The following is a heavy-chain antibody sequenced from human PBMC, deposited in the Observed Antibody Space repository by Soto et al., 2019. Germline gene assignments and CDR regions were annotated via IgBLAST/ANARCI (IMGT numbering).Heavy chain of an antibody. CDR3: ARDEHCSTVDCLDY. CDR2: ISSSGSTI. V-gene: IGHV3-48*03. D-gene: IGHD4-17*01. Sequence: EVQLVESGGGLVQPGGSLRLSCAASGFTCSSYEMNLVRQAPGKGLEWVSYISSSGSTIYYADSVQGRFTSSRDNAKNSLYLQMNSLSAEATAVYYCARDEHCSTVDCLDYWGQGTLVTVSS. CDR1: GFTCSSYE. J-gene: IGHJ4*02.